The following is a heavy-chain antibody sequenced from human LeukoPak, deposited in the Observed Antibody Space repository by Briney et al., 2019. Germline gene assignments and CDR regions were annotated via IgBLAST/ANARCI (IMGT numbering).Heavy chain of an antibody. CDR3: ATRVYCGGDCYSSHGMDV. CDR1: GFTFSDYY. D-gene: IGHD2-21*02. CDR2: INTSGSTI. J-gene: IGHJ6*02. Sequence: PGGSLSLSCAASGFTFSDYYVSWIRQAPGKGLEWISYINTSGSTIYYADSVKGRFTISRDNAKNSLYLQMNSLRPEDTAVYYCATRVYCGGDCYSSHGMDVWGPGTTVTVSS. V-gene: IGHV3-11*01.